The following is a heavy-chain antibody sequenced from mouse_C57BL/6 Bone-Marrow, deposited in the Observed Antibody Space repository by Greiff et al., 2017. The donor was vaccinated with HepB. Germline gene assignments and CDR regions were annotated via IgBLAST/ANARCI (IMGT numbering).Heavy chain of an antibody. Sequence: QVQLQQPGAELVKPGASVKLSCKASGYTFTSYWMQWVKQRPGQGLEWIGEIDPSDSYTNYNQKFKGKATLTVDKSSSTAYMELRSLTSEDSAVYYCARRGGRGYAMDYWGQGTSVTVSS. V-gene: IGHV1-50*01. CDR2: IDPSDSYT. D-gene: IGHD6-1*01. CDR1: GYTFTSYW. CDR3: ARRGGRGYAMDY. J-gene: IGHJ4*01.